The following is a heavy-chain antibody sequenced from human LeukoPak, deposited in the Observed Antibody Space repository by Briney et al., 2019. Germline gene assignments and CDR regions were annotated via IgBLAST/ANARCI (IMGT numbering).Heavy chain of an antibody. D-gene: IGHD3-16*01. Sequence: GGSLRLSCAASGFSVSTYAMSWVRQAPGKGLEWVSAISVNGDNTYYADSVKGRFTLFRDNSKNTLYLQMNRLRVEDTAVYYCAKEGGGADDYWGQGTLVTVSS. CDR1: GFSVSTYA. J-gene: IGHJ4*02. V-gene: IGHV3-23*01. CDR3: AKEGGGADDY. CDR2: ISVNGDNT.